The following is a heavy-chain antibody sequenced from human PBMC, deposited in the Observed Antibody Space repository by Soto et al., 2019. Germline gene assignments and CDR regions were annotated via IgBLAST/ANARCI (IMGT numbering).Heavy chain of an antibody. J-gene: IGHJ4*02. V-gene: IGHV3-23*01. D-gene: IGHD3-10*01. CDR3: AKGRGGSGSLTPRVDF. CDR1: GFTFNNYA. Sequence: EVQLLESGGGLVQPGGSLRLSCAASGFTFNNYAMTWVRQAPGKGLEWVSAISGGGDTTSYAYSVKGRFTVSIDGSKNTLYLQMSSLRAEDTALYYCAKGRGGSGSLTPRVDFWGQGTLVTVSS. CDR2: ISGGGDTT.